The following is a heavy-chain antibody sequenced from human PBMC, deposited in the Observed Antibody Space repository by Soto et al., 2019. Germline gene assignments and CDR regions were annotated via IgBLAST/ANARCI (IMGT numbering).Heavy chain of an antibody. Sequence: GSLRLSCAASGFTFSSYGMHWVRQAQGKGLEWVAVIWYDGSNKYYADSVKGRFTISRDNSKNTLYLQMNSLRAEDTAVYYCARDLRLRNTAMVLGYWGQGTLVTVSS. V-gene: IGHV3-33*01. CDR3: ARDLRLRNTAMVLGY. J-gene: IGHJ4*02. D-gene: IGHD5-18*01. CDR1: GFTFSSYG. CDR2: IWYDGSNK.